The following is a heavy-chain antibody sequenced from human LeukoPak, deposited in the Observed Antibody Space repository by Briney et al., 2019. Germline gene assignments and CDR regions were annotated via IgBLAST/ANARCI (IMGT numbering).Heavy chain of an antibody. CDR2: ISSSSSYI. CDR3: ARDSRYYDFWSGYYNFDY. Sequence: PGRSLRLSCAASGFTFDDYAMHWVRQAPGKGLEWVSSISSSSSYIYYADSVKGRFTISRDNAKNSLYLQMNSLRAEDTAVYCCARDSRYYDFWSGYYNFDYWGQGTLVTVSS. CDR1: GFTFDDYA. J-gene: IGHJ4*02. V-gene: IGHV3-21*01. D-gene: IGHD3-3*01.